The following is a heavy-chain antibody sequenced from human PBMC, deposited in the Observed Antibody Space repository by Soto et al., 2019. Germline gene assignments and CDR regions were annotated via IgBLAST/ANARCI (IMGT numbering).Heavy chain of an antibody. D-gene: IGHD2-2*02. V-gene: IGHV1-58*01. CDR3: AAGEYQLLYDGYPRSYYYYGMDV. J-gene: IGHJ6*02. Sequence: QMPLVQSGPEVKKPGTSVKVSCKASGFTFTSSAVQWVRQARGQRLEWIGWIVVGSGNTNYAQKFQERVTITRDMSTSTAYMELSSLRSEDTAVYYCAAGEYQLLYDGYPRSYYYYGMDVWGQGTTVTVSS. CDR2: IVVGSGNT. CDR1: GFTFTSSA.